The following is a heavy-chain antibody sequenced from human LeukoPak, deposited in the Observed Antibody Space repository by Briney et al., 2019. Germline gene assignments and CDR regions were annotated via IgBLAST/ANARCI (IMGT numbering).Heavy chain of an antibody. CDR3: AREASYYDSSGGFDY. J-gene: IGHJ4*02. CDR2: ISSSGSTI. CDR1: GFTFSSYE. Sequence: GSLSLSCAASGFTFSSYEMNWVRQAPGKGLEWVSYISSSGSTIYYADSVKGRFTISRDNAKNSLYLQMNSLRAEDTAVYYCAREASYYDSSGGFDYWGQGTLVTVSS. D-gene: IGHD3-22*01. V-gene: IGHV3-48*03.